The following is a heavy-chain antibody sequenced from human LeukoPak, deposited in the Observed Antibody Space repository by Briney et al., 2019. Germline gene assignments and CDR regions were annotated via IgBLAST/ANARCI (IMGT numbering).Heavy chain of an antibody. J-gene: IGHJ4*02. CDR2: IYYTGST. V-gene: IGHV4-59*01. D-gene: IGHD3-10*01. CDR3: ARSQNYYGSGDY. CDR1: GFTFSSYA. Sequence: GSLRLSCAASGFTFSSYAMSWLRQPPGKALEWIGYIYYTGSTYYNPSLEGRVTISVDTSRNQFSVKLSSVTAADTAVYYCARSQNYYGSGDYWSQGTLVTVSS.